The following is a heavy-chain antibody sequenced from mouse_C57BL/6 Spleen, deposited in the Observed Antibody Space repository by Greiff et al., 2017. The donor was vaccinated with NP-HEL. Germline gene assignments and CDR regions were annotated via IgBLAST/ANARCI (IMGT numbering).Heavy chain of an antibody. J-gene: IGHJ1*03. CDR3: ARSNFDV. CDR2: ISSGSSTI. CDR1: GFTFSDYG. V-gene: IGHV5-17*01. Sequence: EVHLVESGGGLVKPGGSLKLSCAASGFTFSDYGMHWVRQAPAKGLEWVAYISSGSSTIYYADTVKGRFTISRDNAKNTLFLQMTSLRSEDTAMYYCARSNFDVWGTGTTVTVSS.